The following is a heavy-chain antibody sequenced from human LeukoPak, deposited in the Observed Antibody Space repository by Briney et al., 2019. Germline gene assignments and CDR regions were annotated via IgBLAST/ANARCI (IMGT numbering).Heavy chain of an antibody. V-gene: IGHV3-53*01. CDR2: IYSGGST. D-gene: IGHD3-10*01. J-gene: IGHJ4*02. Sequence: PGGSLRLSCAASGFTVSSNYMSCVRQAPGKGLEWVSVIYSGGSTYYADSVKGRFTISRDNSKNTLYPQMNSLRAEDTAVYYCARDSVTMVRGVMGPHYFDYWGQGTLVTVSS. CDR3: ARDSVTMVRGVMGPHYFDY. CDR1: GFTVSSNY.